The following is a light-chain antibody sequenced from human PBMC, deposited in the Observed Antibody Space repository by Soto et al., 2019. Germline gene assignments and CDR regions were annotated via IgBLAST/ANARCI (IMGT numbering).Light chain of an antibody. J-gene: IGKJ3*01. V-gene: IGKV1-5*01. CDR2: DAS. CDR3: QQYNGN. CDR1: RSIGSW. Sequence: DIQMTQSPSTLSASVRDRVTITCRASRSIGSWVAWYQQKPGKAPKLLIYDASNLESGVPSRFSGSGSGTELTLTISNLQPDDFATYYCQQYNGNFGPGTKVEIK.